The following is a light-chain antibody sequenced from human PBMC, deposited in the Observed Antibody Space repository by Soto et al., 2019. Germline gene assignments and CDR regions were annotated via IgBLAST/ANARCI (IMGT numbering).Light chain of an antibody. V-gene: IGKV3-20*01. Sequence: EIVLTQSPGTLSLSPGERATLSCRASQSVSSNYLAWYQQKPGQAPRLLIYAASSRATGIPDRFSGSGSGTDFTLTISRLEPEDFAVYYCQEYGISRTFGQGTKGDIK. CDR3: QEYGISRT. CDR1: QSVSSNY. J-gene: IGKJ1*01. CDR2: AAS.